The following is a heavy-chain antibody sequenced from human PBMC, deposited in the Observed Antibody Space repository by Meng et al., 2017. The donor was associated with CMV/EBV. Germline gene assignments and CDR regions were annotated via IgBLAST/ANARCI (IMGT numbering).Heavy chain of an antibody. J-gene: IGHJ5*02. V-gene: IGHV4-34*01. CDR2: INHSGST. Sequence: SETLSLTCAVYGGSFSGYYWSWIRQPPGKGLEWIGEINHSGSTNYNPSLKGRVTISVDTSKNQFSLKLSSVTAADTAVYYCARALGYCSSTSCYPIRWFDPWGQGTLVTVSS. CDR3: ARALGYCSSTSCYPIRWFDP. D-gene: IGHD2-2*01. CDR1: GGSFSGYY.